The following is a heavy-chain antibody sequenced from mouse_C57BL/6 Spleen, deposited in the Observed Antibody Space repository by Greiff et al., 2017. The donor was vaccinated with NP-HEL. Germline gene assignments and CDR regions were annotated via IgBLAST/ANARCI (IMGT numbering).Heavy chain of an antibody. CDR2: IYPSDSET. J-gene: IGHJ2*01. CDR3: ARLGRGGFDY. V-gene: IGHV1-61*01. D-gene: IGHD4-1*01. CDR1: GYTFTSYW. Sequence: VQLQQPGAELVRPGSSVKLSCKASGYTFTSYWMDWVKQRPGQGLEWIGNIYPSDSETHYNQKFKDKATLTVDKSSSTAYMQLSSLTSEDSAVYYCARLGRGGFDYWGQGTTLTVSS.